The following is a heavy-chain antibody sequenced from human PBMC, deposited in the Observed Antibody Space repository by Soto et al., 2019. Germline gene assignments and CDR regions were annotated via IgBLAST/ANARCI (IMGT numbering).Heavy chain of an antibody. CDR3: AREDGYSHWFVDL. CDR1: GYPFTSYA. Sequence: GSVKVSFKASGYPFTSYAMHWVRQAPGQSLERMGWIDAGTGNTKYSEKLQGRVTITRDTSATTAYMELSNLRSEDTAVYYCAREDGYSHWFVDLWGRGALVTVSS. V-gene: IGHV1-3*01. D-gene: IGHD2-15*01. J-gene: IGHJ2*01. CDR2: IDAGTGNT.